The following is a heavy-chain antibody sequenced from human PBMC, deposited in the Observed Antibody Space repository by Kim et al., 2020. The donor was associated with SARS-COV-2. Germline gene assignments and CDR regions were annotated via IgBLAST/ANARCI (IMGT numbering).Heavy chain of an antibody. D-gene: IGHD2-2*01. CDR3: ARHVRYCSSTSCPYGYYYYGMDV. V-gene: IGHV5-51*01. J-gene: IGHJ6*02. CDR1: GYSFTSYW. CDR2: IYPGDSDT. Sequence: GESLKISCKGSGYSFTSYWIGWVRQMPGKGLEWMGIIYPGDSDTRYSPSFQGQVTISADKSISTAYLQWSSLKASDTAMYYCARHVRYCSSTSCPYGYYYYGMDVWGQGTTVTVSS.